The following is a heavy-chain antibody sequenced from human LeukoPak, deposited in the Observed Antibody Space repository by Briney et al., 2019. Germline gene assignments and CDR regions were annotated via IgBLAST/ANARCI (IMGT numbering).Heavy chain of an antibody. D-gene: IGHD1-26*01. J-gene: IGHJ4*02. V-gene: IGHV4-34*01. Sequence: PSETLSLTCAVYGGSFSGYYWSWIRQPPGKGLEWIGEINHSGSTNYNPSLKSRVTISVGTSKNQFSLKLSSVTAADTAVYYCARGSGSYWWAFDYWGQGTLVTVSS. CDR1: GGSFSGYY. CDR3: ARGSGSYWWAFDY. CDR2: INHSGST.